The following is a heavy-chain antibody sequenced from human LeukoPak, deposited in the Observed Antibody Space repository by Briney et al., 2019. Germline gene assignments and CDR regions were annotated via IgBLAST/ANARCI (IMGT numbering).Heavy chain of an antibody. Sequence: GGSLRLSCAASGFTVSSNYMSWVRQAPGKGLEWVSVIYSGGSTYYADSVKGRFTISRDNSKNTLYLQMNSLRAEDTAVYYCARAPTYYYGMDVWGQGTTVTVSS. J-gene: IGHJ6*02. CDR1: GFTVSSNY. V-gene: IGHV3-53*01. CDR3: ARAPTYYYGMDV. CDR2: IYSGGST.